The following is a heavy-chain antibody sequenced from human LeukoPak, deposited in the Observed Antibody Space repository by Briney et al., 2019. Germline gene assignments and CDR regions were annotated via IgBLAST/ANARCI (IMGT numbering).Heavy chain of an antibody. CDR2: INTNTGNP. D-gene: IGHD5-18*01. CDR3: ARDLGGVDTGRGDY. CDR1: GYTFTSYP. Sequence: ASVKVSCKASGYTFTSYPMNWVRQAPGQGLEWMGWINTNTGNPTYAQGFTGRFVFSLDTSVSTAFLQISSLKAEDTAVYYCARDLGGVDTGRGDYWGQGTLVTVSS. J-gene: IGHJ4*02. V-gene: IGHV7-4-1*02.